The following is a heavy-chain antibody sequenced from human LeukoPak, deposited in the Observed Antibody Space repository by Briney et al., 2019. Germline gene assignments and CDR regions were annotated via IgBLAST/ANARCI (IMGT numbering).Heavy chain of an antibody. CDR2: IYYSGST. J-gene: IGHJ4*02. CDR3: ARVVPAAAHLLKFDY. D-gene: IGHD2-2*01. V-gene: IGHV4-31*03. CDR1: GGSISSGGYY. Sequence: SETLSLTCTVSGGSISSGGYYWSWIRQHPGKGLEWIGYIYYSGSTYYNPSLKSRVTISVDTSKNQFSLKLSPVTAADTAVYYCARVVPAAAHLLKFDYWGQGTLVTVSS.